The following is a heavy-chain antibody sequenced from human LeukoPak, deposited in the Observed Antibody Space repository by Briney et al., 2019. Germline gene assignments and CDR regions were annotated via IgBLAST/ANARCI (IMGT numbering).Heavy chain of an antibody. CDR1: GGSISGYY. V-gene: IGHV4-34*01. D-gene: IGHD3-22*01. CDR3: ASRYYDSSAEGAY. J-gene: IGHJ4*02. Sequence: SETLSLTCTVSGGSISGYYWSWIRQPPGKGLEWIGEINHSGSTNYNPSLKSRVTISVDTSKNQFSLKLSSVTAADTAVYYCASRYYDSSAEGAYWGQGTLVTVSS. CDR2: INHSGST.